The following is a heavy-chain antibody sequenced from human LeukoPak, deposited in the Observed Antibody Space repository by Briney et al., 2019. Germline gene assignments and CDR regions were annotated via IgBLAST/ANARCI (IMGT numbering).Heavy chain of an antibody. CDR3: AKVRVTDSSSWYSYYLDC. CDR2: IAGGDDR. D-gene: IGHD6-13*01. CDR1: GFTFSDAW. V-gene: IGHV3-53*01. J-gene: IGHJ4*02. Sequence: GGSLRLSCAASGFTFSDAWMSWVRQAPGKGLEWVAGIAGGDDRFYADSVKGRFSISRDNSKNTLYLQMNSLRAEDTAVYYCAKVRVTDSSSWYSYYLDCWGQGTLVTVSS.